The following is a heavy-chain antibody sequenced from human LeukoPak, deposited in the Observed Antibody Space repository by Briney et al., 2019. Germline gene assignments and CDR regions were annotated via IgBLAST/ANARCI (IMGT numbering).Heavy chain of an antibody. CDR3: ARKQWVEYYFDN. Sequence: SETLSLTCTVSGGSISSGSYYWGWIRQPGGKGVEWIVRIYTTGITNYNPSQKTRVTITEKTTKTQFSLKLSSVTAADTAVYYCARKQWVEYYFDNWSQGTLVTVSS. J-gene: IGHJ4*02. CDR1: GGSISSGSYY. V-gene: IGHV4-61*02. CDR2: IYTTGIT. D-gene: IGHD6-19*01.